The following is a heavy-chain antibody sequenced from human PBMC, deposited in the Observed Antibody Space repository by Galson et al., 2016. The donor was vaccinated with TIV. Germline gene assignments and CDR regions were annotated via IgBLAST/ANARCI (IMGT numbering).Heavy chain of an antibody. CDR3: ASDRNTALDTYHQYYGMDV. J-gene: IGHJ6*02. V-gene: IGHV1-69*13. D-gene: IGHD5-18*01. CDR2: IIPLFGTI. Sequence: SVKVFCKASGGIFSTYVFNWVRLAPGQGLEWMGGIIPLFGTINYAQKFQGRVTITADESSTTVYMELNSLRSGDTAVYYCASDRNTALDTYHQYYGMDVWGQGTTVTVSS. CDR1: GGIFSTYV.